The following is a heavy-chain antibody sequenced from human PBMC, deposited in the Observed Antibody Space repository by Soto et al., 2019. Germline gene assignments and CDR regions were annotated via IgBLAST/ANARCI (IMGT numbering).Heavy chain of an antibody. J-gene: IGHJ5*02. CDR2: IIPIFGTA. CDR3: ASVGWESRTYGSSWYSWFDP. CDR1: GGTFSSYA. D-gene: IGHD6-13*01. Sequence: QVQLVQSGAEVKKPGSSVKVSCKASGGTFSSYAISWVRQAPGQGLEWMGGIIPIFGTANYAQKFQGRVTITAEESTSTAYMELSSLRSEDTAVYYCASVGWESRTYGSSWYSWFDPWGQGTLVTVSS. V-gene: IGHV1-69*12.